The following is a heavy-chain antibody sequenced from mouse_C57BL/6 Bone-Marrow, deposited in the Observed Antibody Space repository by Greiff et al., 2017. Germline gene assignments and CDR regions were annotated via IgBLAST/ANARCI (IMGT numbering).Heavy chain of an antibody. Sequence: QVQLQQSGAELARPGASVKLSCKASGYTFTSYGISWVKQRTGQGLEWIGEIYPRSGNTYYNEKFKGKATLTADKSSSTAYMELRSLTSEDSAVYFCARYSLAYWGQGTLVTVSA. V-gene: IGHV1-81*01. CDR1: GYTFTSYG. CDR3: ARYSLAY. CDR2: IYPRSGNT. J-gene: IGHJ3*01.